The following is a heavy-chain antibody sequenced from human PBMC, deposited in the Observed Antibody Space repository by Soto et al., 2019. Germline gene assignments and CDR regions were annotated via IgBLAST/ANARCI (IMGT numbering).Heavy chain of an antibody. D-gene: IGHD5-18*01. Sequence: QVQLVQSGAEVKKPGSSVKVSCKASGGTFSSYTISWVRQAPGQGLEWMGRIIPILGIANYAQKFQGRVTITADKSTSTAYMELSSRRSENTAVYYCAISVDTAMVGKTYYHYYGMDVWGQGTTVTVSS. CDR1: GGTFSSYT. J-gene: IGHJ6*02. CDR3: AISVDTAMVGKTYYHYYGMDV. CDR2: IIPILGIA. V-gene: IGHV1-69*02.